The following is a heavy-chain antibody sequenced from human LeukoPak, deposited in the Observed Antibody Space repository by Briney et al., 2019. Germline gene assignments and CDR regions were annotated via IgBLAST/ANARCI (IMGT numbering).Heavy chain of an antibody. J-gene: IGHJ4*02. D-gene: IGHD5-12*01. V-gene: IGHV3-48*03. CDR1: GFTFSSYE. CDR2: ISSSGSTI. Sequence: GGSLRLSCAASGFTFSSYEMNWVRQAPGKGLEWVSYISSSGSTIYYADSVKGRFTISRDNAKNSPYLQMNSLRAEDTALYYCARDLGGYSGYDLPVDYWGQGTLVTVSS. CDR3: ARDLGGYSGYDLPVDY.